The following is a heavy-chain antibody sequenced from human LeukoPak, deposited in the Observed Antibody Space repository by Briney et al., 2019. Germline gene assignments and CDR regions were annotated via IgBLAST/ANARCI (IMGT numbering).Heavy chain of an antibody. CDR3: ARDLGDGYNFSDY. Sequence: GASVKVSCKASVGTFSSYAISWVRQAPGQGREWMGRIIPILGIANYAQKFQGRVTITADKSTSTAYMELSSLRSEDTAVYYCARDLGDGYNFSDYWGQGTLVTVSS. CDR2: IIPILGIA. J-gene: IGHJ4*02. D-gene: IGHD5-24*01. CDR1: VGTFSSYA. V-gene: IGHV1-69*04.